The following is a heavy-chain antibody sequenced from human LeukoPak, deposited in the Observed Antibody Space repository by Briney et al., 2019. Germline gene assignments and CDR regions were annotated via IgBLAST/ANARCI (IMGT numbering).Heavy chain of an antibody. CDR1: GFTFSSYG. Sequence: GRSLRLSCAASGFTFSSYGMHWVRQAPGKGLEWVAVIWYDGSNKYYADSVKGRFTISRDNSKNTLYLQMNSLRAEDTAVYYCARGPYSSSYYFDYWGQGTLVTVSS. J-gene: IGHJ4*02. V-gene: IGHV3-33*01. CDR3: ARGPYSSSYYFDY. D-gene: IGHD6-6*01. CDR2: IWYDGSNK.